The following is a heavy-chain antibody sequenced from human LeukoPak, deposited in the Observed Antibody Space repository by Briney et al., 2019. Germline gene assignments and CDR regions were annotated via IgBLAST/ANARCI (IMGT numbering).Heavy chain of an antibody. CDR3: TTGVYSNYAGGDY. CDR1: GFTFSNAW. V-gene: IGHV3-15*01. Sequence: PGGSLRLSCAASGFTFSNAWMSWVRQAPGKGLEWVGRIKSKTDGGTTDYAAPVKGRFTISRDDSKNTLYLQMNSLKTEDTAVYYCTTGVYSNYAGGDYWGQGTLVTVSS. J-gene: IGHJ4*02. D-gene: IGHD4-11*01. CDR2: IKSKTDGGTT.